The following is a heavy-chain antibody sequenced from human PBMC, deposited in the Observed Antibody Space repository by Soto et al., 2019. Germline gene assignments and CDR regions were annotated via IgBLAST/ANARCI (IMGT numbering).Heavy chain of an antibody. CDR2: IYYSGST. J-gene: IGHJ3*02. CDR3: ERWIQLWRHRGSGAFEI. D-gene: IGHD5-18*01. CDR1: GGSISSGGYY. V-gene: IGHV4-31*03. Sequence: QVQLQESGPGLVKPSQTLSLTCTVSGGSISSGGYYWSWIRQHPGKGLEWIGYIYYSGSTYYNPSLKSRVTISVDTSKNQCSLKLSSVTAADTAVYYCERWIQLWRHRGSGAFEIWGQGTMVTVSS.